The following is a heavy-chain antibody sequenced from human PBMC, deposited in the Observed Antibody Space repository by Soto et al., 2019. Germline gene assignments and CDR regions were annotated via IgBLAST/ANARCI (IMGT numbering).Heavy chain of an antibody. J-gene: IGHJ4*02. D-gene: IGHD3-3*01. Sequence: QSTLKESGPTLVKPTQTLTLTCTFSGFSLSTSGVGVGWIRQPPGKALVWLALIYWDDDKRYSPSLKSRLTITKDTAKNQLVLTMTNMDPVDTATYSCAHSAIALGVVPGLLYDYWGQGTLVTVSS. V-gene: IGHV2-5*02. CDR2: IYWDDDK. CDR1: GFSLSTSGVG. CDR3: AHSAIALGVVPGLLYDY.